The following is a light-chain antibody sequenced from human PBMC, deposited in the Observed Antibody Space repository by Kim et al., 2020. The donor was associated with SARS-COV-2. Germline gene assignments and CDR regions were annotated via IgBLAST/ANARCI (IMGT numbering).Light chain of an antibody. V-gene: IGLV2-14*01. J-gene: IGLJ3*02. CDR2: DVS. CDR1: STDIGDYDY. CDR3: NSYTSSGTLV. Sequence: QSALTQPASVSGSPGQSITISCTGTSTDIGDYDYVSWFQQHPGEAPKLMIYDVSKRPSGVSNRFSGSKSGNTASLTISGLQAEDEADYYCNSYTSSGTLVFGGGTKL.